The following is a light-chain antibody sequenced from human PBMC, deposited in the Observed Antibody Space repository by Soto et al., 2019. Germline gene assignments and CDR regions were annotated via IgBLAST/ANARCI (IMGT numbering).Light chain of an antibody. J-gene: IGKJ2*01. Sequence: VLTQSPGTLSLSPGERATLSCRASQSVSSSNLAWYQKKPGQAPRVLIYGASTRATGIPDRFSGSGSGTDFTLTISRLEPEDFAVYYCKHYDNSPYTCGQGTNLEIK. CDR1: QSVSSSN. CDR3: KHYDNSPYT. V-gene: IGKV3-20*01. CDR2: GAS.